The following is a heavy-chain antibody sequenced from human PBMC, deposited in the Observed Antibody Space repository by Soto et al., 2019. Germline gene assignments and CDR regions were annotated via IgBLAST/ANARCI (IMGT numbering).Heavy chain of an antibody. CDR1: GYTFTGYY. J-gene: IGHJ3*02. D-gene: IGHD2-2*01. CDR2: INPNSGGT. CDR3: ARGVVPAAMMRVVSDAFDI. V-gene: IGHV1-2*04. Sequence: ASVKVSCKASGYTFTGYYMHWVRQAPGQGLEWMGWINPNSGGTNYAQKFQGWVTMTRDTSISTAYMELSRLRSDDTAVYYCARGVVPAAMMRVVSDAFDIWGQGTMVTVSS.